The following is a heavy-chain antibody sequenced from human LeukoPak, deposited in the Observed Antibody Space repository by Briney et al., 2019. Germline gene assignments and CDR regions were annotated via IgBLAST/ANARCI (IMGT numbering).Heavy chain of an antibody. D-gene: IGHD4-23*01. CDR2: INAGNGNT. Sequence: GASVKVSCKASGYTFTSYAMHWVRQAPGQRLEWMGWINAGNGNTKYSQKFQGRVTITRDTSASTAYMELSSLRSEDTAVYYCARASDDYGGGNFDYWGQGTLVTVSS. CDR3: ARASDDYGGGNFDY. J-gene: IGHJ4*02. V-gene: IGHV1-3*01. CDR1: GYTFTSYA.